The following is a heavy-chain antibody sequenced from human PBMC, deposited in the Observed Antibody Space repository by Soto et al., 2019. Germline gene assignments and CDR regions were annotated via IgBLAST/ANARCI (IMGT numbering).Heavy chain of an antibody. Sequence: EVQLLESEGGLIQPGGSLRLSCAASGFTVSSNYMSWVRQAPGKGLEWVSVIYSGGSTYYADSVKGRFTISRDNSKNTLYLQMNSLRAEDTAVYYCARNYDSTAGGAFDIWGQGTMVTVSS. CDR3: ARNYDSTAGGAFDI. D-gene: IGHD3-22*01. V-gene: IGHV3-53*01. J-gene: IGHJ3*02. CDR2: IYSGGST. CDR1: GFTVSSNY.